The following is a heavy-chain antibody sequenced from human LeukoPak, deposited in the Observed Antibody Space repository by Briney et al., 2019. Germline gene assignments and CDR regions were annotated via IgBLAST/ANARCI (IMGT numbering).Heavy chain of an antibody. CDR1: GYSFTSYW. J-gene: IGHJ4*02. V-gene: IGHV5-51*01. Sequence: GESLKISCKGSGYSFTSYWIGWVRQMPRKGLEWMGIIYPGDSDTRYSPSFQGQVTISADKSISTAYLQWSSLKASDTAMYYCARHLGYCTNGVCYTGLDYWGQGTLVTVSS. D-gene: IGHD2-8*01. CDR3: ARHLGYCTNGVCYTGLDY. CDR2: IYPGDSDT.